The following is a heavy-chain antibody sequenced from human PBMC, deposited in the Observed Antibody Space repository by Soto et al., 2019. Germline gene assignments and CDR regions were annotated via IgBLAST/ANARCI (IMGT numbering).Heavy chain of an antibody. Sequence: GASVKVSCKASGYTFTSYNINWVRQAPGQGLEWVSGSTSNSGTSDYADSEKGRLTVSRDNSKGTVELQMNSLRAEDTTVYYCVSWVSAHFDYWGQGTLVTVSS. CDR2: STSNSGTS. CDR3: VSWVSAHFDY. J-gene: IGHJ4*02. D-gene: IGHD2-8*01. CDR1: GYTFTSYN. V-gene: IGHV1-8*01.